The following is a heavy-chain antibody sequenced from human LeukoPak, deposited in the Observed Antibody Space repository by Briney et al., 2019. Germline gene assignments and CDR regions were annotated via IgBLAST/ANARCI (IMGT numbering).Heavy chain of an antibody. CDR3: ARGVERVTIFGVVTPGGWFDP. D-gene: IGHD3-3*01. V-gene: IGHV1-8*01. J-gene: IGHJ5*02. CDR2: MNPNSGNT. CDR1: GYTFTSYD. Sequence: ASVKVSCKASGYTFTSYDINWVRQATGQGLEWMGWMNPNSGNTGYAQKFQGRVTMTRNTSISTAYMELSSPRSEDTAVYYCARGVERVTIFGVVTPGGWFDPWGQGTLVTVSS.